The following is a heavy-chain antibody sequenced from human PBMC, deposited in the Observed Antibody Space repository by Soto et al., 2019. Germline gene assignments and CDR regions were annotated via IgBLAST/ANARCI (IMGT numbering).Heavy chain of an antibody. J-gene: IGHJ6*02. CDR3: AKDERWRGTNSYYYAMDV. Sequence: GGSLRLSCAASGSTFNNYAMSWVRQAPGKGLEWVSGISGSGTYTFYAESVKGRFTISRDSSKNLLFLQMNSLRAEDTAVYYCAKDERWRGTNSYYYAMDVWGQGTTGTVSS. CDR2: ISGSGTYT. CDR1: GSTFNNYA. D-gene: IGHD3-3*01. V-gene: IGHV3-23*01.